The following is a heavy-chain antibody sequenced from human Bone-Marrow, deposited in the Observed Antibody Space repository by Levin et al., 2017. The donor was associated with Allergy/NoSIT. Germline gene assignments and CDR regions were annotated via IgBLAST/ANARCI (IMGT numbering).Heavy chain of an antibody. CDR2: INPNSGGT. J-gene: IGHJ4*02. CDR1: GYTFTGYY. CDR3: AREAEYSSSWYRPPDY. V-gene: IGHV1-2*02. Sequence: ASVKVSCKASGYTFTGYYMHWVRQAPGQGLEWMGWINPNSGGTNYAQKFQGRVTMTRDTSISTAYMELSRLRSDDTAVYYWAREAEYSSSWYRPPDYWGQGTLVTVSS. D-gene: IGHD6-13*01.